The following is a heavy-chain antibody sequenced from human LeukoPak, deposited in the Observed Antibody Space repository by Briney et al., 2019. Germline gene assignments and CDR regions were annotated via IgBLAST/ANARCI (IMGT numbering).Heavy chain of an antibody. D-gene: IGHD3-22*01. V-gene: IGHV3-23*01. CDR3: AKDRSDSSGLGN. CDR2: ISGSGGST. J-gene: IGHJ4*02. Sequence: GGSLRLSCAASGFTFSSYAMSWVRQAPGKGLEWVTAISGSGGSTYYADSVKGRFTISRDNSKNTLYLQMNSLRAEDTAVYYCAKDRSDSSGLGNWGQGTLVTVSS. CDR1: GFTFSSYA.